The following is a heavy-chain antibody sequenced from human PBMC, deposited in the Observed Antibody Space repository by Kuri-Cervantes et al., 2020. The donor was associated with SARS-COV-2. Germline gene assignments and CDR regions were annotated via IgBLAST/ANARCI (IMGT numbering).Heavy chain of an antibody. CDR2: INHSGST. V-gene: IGHV4-4*02. J-gene: IGHJ4*02. CDR3: ARGRRYSLPGGLDY. CDR1: GFMFSRYW. D-gene: IGHD3-9*01. Sequence: GSLRLSCAASGFMFSRYWMSWVRQAPGKGLEWIGEINHSGSTNYNPSLKSRVTISVDTSKNQFSLKLSSVTAADTAVYYCARGRRYSLPGGLDYWGQGTLVTVSS.